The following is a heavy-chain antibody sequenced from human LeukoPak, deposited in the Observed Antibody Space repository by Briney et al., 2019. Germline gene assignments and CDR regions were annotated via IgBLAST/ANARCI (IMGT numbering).Heavy chain of an antibody. CDR2: ISGSGGST. Sequence: GGSLRLSCAASGFTFSSQAMSWVRQAPGKGLEWVSAISGSGGSTYYADSVKGRFTISRDNSKNTLYLQMNSLRAEDTAVYYCGNFLGIAVAGTWGGGVDYWGQGTLVTVSS. CDR3: GNFLGIAVAGTWGGGVDY. D-gene: IGHD6-19*01. V-gene: IGHV3-23*01. J-gene: IGHJ4*02. CDR1: GFTFSSQA.